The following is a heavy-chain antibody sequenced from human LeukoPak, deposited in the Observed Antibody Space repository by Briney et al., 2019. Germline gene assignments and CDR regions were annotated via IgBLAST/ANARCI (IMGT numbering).Heavy chain of an antibody. J-gene: IGHJ4*02. CDR2: IIPILGIA. V-gene: IGHV1-69*04. D-gene: IGHD3-9*01. Sequence: SVKVSCKASAGTFSSYAISWVRQAPGQGLEWMGRIIPILGIANYAQKFQGRVTITADKSTSTAYMELSSLRSEDTAVYYCARDRLRYFDGSGYWGQGTLVTVSS. CDR1: AGTFSSYA. CDR3: ARDRLRYFDGSGY.